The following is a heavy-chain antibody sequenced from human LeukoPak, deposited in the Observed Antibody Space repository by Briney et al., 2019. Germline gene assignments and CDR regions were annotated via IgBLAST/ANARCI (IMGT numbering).Heavy chain of an antibody. CDR1: GFTFSTYA. Sequence: GSLRLSCAASGFTFSTYAMSWVRQAPGKGLEWVSAISGSGDRSYHADSVEGRFTISRDNSKNTLYLQMNSLRAEDTAVYYCATLGAYDRFDSWGQGTLVTVSS. D-gene: IGHD5-12*01. V-gene: IGHV3-23*01. CDR3: ATLGAYDRFDS. CDR2: ISGSGDRS. J-gene: IGHJ4*02.